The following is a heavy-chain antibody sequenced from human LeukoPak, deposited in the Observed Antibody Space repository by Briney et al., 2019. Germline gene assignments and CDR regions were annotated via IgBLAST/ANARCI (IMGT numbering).Heavy chain of an antibody. CDR2: ISSDGNSK. CDR1: GFSFSSYS. D-gene: IGHD5-12*01. CDR3: VSPTADYPFLYYFDS. Sequence: GGSLRLSCAASGFSFSSYSIHWVRQAPGKGLEWVAVISSDGNSKNFALSVKGRFAISRDNSKNTLFLQMNNLRSEDTALYYCVSPTADYPFLYYFDSWGQGTLVTVSS. J-gene: IGHJ4*02. V-gene: IGHV3-30*09.